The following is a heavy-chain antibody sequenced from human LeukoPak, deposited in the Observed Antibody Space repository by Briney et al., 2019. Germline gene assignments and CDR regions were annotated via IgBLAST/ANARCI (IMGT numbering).Heavy chain of an antibody. CDR2: INPNSGGT. Sequence: ASVKVSCKASGYTFTGYYMHWVRQAPGQGLEWMGWINPNSGGTNYAQKFQGRVTMTRDTPISTAYMELSRLRSDDTAVYYCARDPYCGGDCRYYYYYGMDVWGQGTTVTVSS. V-gene: IGHV1-2*02. CDR1: GYTFTGYY. D-gene: IGHD2-21*02. J-gene: IGHJ6*02. CDR3: ARDPYCGGDCRYYYYYGMDV.